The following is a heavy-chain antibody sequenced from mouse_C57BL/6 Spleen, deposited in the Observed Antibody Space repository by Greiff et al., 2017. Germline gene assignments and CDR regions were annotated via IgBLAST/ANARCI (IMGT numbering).Heavy chain of an antibody. CDR1: GYSITSDY. Sequence: EVHLVESGPGLAKPSQTLSLTCSVTGYSITSDYWNWIRKFPGNKLEYMGYISYSGSTYYNPSLKSRISITRDTSKNQYYLQLNSVTTEDTATYYCARWSGSSYVDWYFDVWGTGTTVTVSS. CDR3: ARWSGSSYVDWYFDV. D-gene: IGHD1-1*01. J-gene: IGHJ1*03. V-gene: IGHV3-8*01. CDR2: ISYSGST.